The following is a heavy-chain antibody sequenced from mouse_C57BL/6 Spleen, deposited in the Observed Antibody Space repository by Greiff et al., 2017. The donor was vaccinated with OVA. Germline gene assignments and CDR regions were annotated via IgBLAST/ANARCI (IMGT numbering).Heavy chain of an antibody. V-gene: IGHV1-80*01. Sequence: VQLQQSGAELVKPGASVKISCKASGYAFSSYWMNWVKQRPGKGLEWIGQIYPGDGDTNYNGKFKGKATLTADKSSSTAYMQLRSLTSEDSAVLCLARGDYYSRSSCDDWGQGTTRPVPS. D-gene: IGHD1-1*01. CDR1: GYAFSSYW. CDR3: ARGDYYSRSSCDD. CDR2: IYPGDGDT. J-gene: IGHJ2*01.